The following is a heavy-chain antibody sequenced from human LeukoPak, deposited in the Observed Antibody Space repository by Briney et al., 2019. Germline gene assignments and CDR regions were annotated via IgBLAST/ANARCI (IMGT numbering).Heavy chain of an antibody. D-gene: IGHD3-22*01. CDR2: IIPIFGTA. Sequence: SVKVSCKASGGTFSSYAISWVRQAPGQGLEWMGGIIPIFGTANYAQKFQGRVTITADESTSTAYMELSSLRSEDTAVYYCARVGNYYDSSGYLDYWGQGTLVTVSS. J-gene: IGHJ4*02. CDR3: ARVGNYYDSSGYLDY. CDR1: GGTFSSYA. V-gene: IGHV1-69*01.